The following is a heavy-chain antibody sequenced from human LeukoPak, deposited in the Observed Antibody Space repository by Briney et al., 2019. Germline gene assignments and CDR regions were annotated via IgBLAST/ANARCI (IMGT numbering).Heavy chain of an antibody. CDR3: ARVDSTSPHELDY. J-gene: IGHJ4*02. CDR2: IIPIFGTA. D-gene: IGHD6-6*01. CDR1: GGTFSSYA. Sequence: SVKVSCKASGGTFSSYAISWVRQAPGQGLEWMGGIIPIFGTANYAQKFQGRVTMTRDMSTNTVYMELSSLRSEDTAVYYCARVDSTSPHELDYWGQGTLVTVSS. V-gene: IGHV1-69*05.